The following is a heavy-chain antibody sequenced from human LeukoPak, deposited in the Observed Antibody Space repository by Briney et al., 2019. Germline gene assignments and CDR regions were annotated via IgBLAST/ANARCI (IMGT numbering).Heavy chain of an antibody. CDR2: IYHSGST. V-gene: IGHV4-59*01. CDR3: ARGLRYFDWLPSYYFDY. D-gene: IGHD3-9*01. CDR1: GGSISSYY. J-gene: IGHJ4*02. Sequence: SETLSLTCTVSGGSISSYYWSWIRQPPGKGLEWIGYIYHSGSTNYNPSLKSRVTISVDTSKNQFSLKLSSVTAADTAVYYCARGLRYFDWLPSYYFDYWGQGTLVTVSS.